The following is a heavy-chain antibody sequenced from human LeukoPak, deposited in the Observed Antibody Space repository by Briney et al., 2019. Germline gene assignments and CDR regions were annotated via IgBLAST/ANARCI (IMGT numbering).Heavy chain of an antibody. CDR3: ARSRYSSSWSEFDY. J-gene: IGHJ4*02. Sequence: SETLSLTCAVYGGSFSGYYWSWIRQPPGKGLEWIGEINHSGSTNYNPSLKSRVTISVDTSKNQFSLKLSSVTAADTAVYYCARSRYSSSWSEFDYWAREPWSPSP. CDR2: INHSGST. D-gene: IGHD6-13*01. CDR1: GGSFSGYY. V-gene: IGHV4-34*01.